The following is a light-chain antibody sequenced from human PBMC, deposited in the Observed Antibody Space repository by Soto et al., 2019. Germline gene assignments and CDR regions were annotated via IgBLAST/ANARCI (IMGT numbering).Light chain of an antibody. J-gene: IGKJ1*01. CDR1: QTISSW. CDR2: DAS. CDR3: QQFAISTT. V-gene: IGKV1-5*01. Sequence: DIQMTQSPSSLSASVGDRVTITCRASQTISSWLAWYQQKPGKAPKLLIFDASTLHSGVPSRFSGSGSGTDFTLTISSLQPDDFATYYCQQFAISTTFGQGTKVDIK.